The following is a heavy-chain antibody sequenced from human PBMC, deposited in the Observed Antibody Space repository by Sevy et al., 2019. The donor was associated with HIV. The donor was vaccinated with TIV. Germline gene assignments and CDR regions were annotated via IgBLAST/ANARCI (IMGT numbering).Heavy chain of an antibody. J-gene: IGHJ4*02. V-gene: IGHV3-48*03. CDR2: ISSSGSTI. CDR3: ARVAPVYYDFWSGYPYYFDY. D-gene: IGHD3-3*01. Sequence: GGSLRLSCTASGFTFSSYEMNWVRQAPGKGLEWVSYISSSGSTIYYADSVKGRFTISRDNAKNSLYLQMNSLRAEDTAVYYCARVAPVYYDFWSGYPYYFDYWGQGTLVTVSS. CDR1: GFTFSSYE.